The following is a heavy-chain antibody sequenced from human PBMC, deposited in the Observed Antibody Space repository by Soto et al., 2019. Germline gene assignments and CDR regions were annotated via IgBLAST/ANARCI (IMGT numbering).Heavy chain of an antibody. CDR2: IYYSGST. Sequence: SLTWAVAEGCSCSGAPYRNRNRKPPGKGLEWIGYIYYSGSTYYNPSLKSRVTISVDTSKNQFSLKLSSVTAADTAVYYCARGEGIADDGTWLDPWGQGTLVTVSS. J-gene: IGHJ5*02. V-gene: IGHV4-30-4*01. CDR3: ARGEGIADDGTWLDP. CDR1: EGCSCSGAPY. D-gene: IGHD6-13*01.